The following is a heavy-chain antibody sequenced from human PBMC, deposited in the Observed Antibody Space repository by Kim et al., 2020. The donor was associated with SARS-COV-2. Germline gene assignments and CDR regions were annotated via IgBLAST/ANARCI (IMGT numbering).Heavy chain of an antibody. V-gene: IGHV4-34*01. Sequence: TNDTPSLKSRVTISVDKSKYQFSLKLGSVAAAHTAVYYCARYLWFGPIDYWGQGTLVTVSS. CDR2: T. J-gene: IGHJ4*02. CDR3: ARYLWFGPIDY. D-gene: IGHD3-10*01.